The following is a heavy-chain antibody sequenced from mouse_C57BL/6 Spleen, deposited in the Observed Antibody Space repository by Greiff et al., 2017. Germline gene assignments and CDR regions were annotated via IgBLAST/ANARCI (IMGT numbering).Heavy chain of an antibody. CDR1: GFNIKNTY. Sequence: VQLQQSVAELVRPGASVKLSCTASGFNIKNTYMHWVKQRPEQGLEWIGRIDPANGSTKYAPKFQGKATITADKSSNTAYLQLSSLTSEDTAIYYWARITTVVAPSSYFDVWGTGTTVTVSS. V-gene: IGHV14-3*01. J-gene: IGHJ1*03. CDR3: ARITTVVAPSSYFDV. D-gene: IGHD1-1*01. CDR2: IDPANGST.